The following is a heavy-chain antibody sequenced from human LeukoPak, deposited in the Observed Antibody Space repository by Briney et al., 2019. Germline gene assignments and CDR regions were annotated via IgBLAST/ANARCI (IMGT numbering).Heavy chain of an antibody. CDR2: IIPNRGIA. D-gene: IGHD2-2*01. CDR3: ARDLVVPAGSGY. Sequence: VASVKVSCKASGGTFSSYGVSWMRQAPGQGLEWMGRIIPNRGIANYAQKFQARVTITADKFTSTASMELSSLRSDDTAVYYCARDLVVPAGSGYWGQGTLVTVSS. V-gene: IGHV1-69*04. CDR1: GGTFSSYG. J-gene: IGHJ4*02.